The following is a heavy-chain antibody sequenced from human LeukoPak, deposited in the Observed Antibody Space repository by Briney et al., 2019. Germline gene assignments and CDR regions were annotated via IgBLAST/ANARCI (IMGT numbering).Heavy chain of an antibody. J-gene: IGHJ3*02. V-gene: IGHV4-30-4*01. D-gene: IGHD3-10*01. CDR1: GGSISSGDYY. Sequence: SQTLSLTCTVSGGSISSGDYYWSWIRQPPGKGLEWIGYIYYSGSTYYNPSLKSRVTISVDTSKNQFSLKLSSVTAADTAVYYCARDLLIGEEVRSGSALDAFDIWGQGTMVTVSS. CDR3: ARDLLIGEEVRSGSALDAFDI. CDR2: IYYSGST.